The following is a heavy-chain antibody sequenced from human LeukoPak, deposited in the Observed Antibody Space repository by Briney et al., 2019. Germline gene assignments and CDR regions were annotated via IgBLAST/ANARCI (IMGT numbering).Heavy chain of an antibody. Sequence: GGSLRLSCAASGFTFSSYAMSWVRQAPGKGLEWVSAISGSGGSTYYADSLKVRFTITRDNSKNTLYLQMNSLRAEDTAVYYCAKELLVAAAFDYWGQGTLVTVSS. J-gene: IGHJ4*02. CDR1: GFTFSSYA. V-gene: IGHV3-23*01. CDR3: AKELLVAAAFDY. D-gene: IGHD6-13*01. CDR2: ISGSGGST.